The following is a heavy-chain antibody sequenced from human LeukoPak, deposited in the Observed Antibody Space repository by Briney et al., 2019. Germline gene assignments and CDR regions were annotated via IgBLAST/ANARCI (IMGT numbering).Heavy chain of an antibody. V-gene: IGHV4-4*07. CDR3: SRVDPGFYSSSWYIDY. D-gene: IGHD6-13*01. CDR1: GGSISSYY. CDR2: TYTSGST. Sequence: ETLSLTCTVAGGSISSYYGSWIRQPSGKGLECIGRTYTSGSTNHNPARKSRVTMSVDTSRNQFSLTLSSVTSAATAAHYCSRVDPGFYSSSWYIDYWGQGTLVTVSS. J-gene: IGHJ4*02.